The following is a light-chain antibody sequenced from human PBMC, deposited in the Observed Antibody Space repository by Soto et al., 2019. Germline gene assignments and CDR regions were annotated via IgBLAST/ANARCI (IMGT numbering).Light chain of an antibody. CDR3: QQYKNWLTWT. Sequence: EIVMTQSPATLSLSPGERATLSCRASQSVSSNLARYQQKPGQAPRLLIYGASTRATGIPARFSGSGSGTEFTLTISSLQSEEFAVYYCQQYKNWLTWTFGQGTRWIS. CDR2: GAS. J-gene: IGKJ1*01. V-gene: IGKV3-15*01. CDR1: QSVSSN.